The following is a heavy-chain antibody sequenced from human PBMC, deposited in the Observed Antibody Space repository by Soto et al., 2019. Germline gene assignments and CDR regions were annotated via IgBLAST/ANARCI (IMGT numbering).Heavy chain of an antibody. CDR1: GYIFSSYI. Sequence: ASVKVSCKASGYIFSSYIISWVRQAPGQGLEWMGWTGDYNDNTNYAQKFRGRLTLTTDTSTSTAYMELRSLTSDDTAVYYCAREYASSSFGHWGQGTLVTVSS. CDR3: AREYASSSFGH. J-gene: IGHJ5*02. CDR2: TGDYNDNT. V-gene: IGHV1-18*04. D-gene: IGHD6-6*01.